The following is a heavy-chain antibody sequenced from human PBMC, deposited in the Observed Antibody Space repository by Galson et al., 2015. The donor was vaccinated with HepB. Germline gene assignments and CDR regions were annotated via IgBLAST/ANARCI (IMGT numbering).Heavy chain of an antibody. Sequence: SVKVSCKASGGTFSSYAISWVRQAPGQGLEWMGGIIPIFGTANYAQKFQGRVTITADESTSTAYMELSSLRSEDTAVYYCARSPIGFGDLNWFDPWGQGTLVTVSS. D-gene: IGHD3-10*01. V-gene: IGHV1-69*13. J-gene: IGHJ5*02. CDR2: IIPIFGTA. CDR3: ARSPIGFGDLNWFDP. CDR1: GGTFSSYA.